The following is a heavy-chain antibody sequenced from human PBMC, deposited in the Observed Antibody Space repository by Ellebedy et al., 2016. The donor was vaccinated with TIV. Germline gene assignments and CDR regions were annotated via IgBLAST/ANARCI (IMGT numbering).Heavy chain of an antibody. CDR3: ATGNWNDVGYYYGMDV. D-gene: IGHD1-1*01. J-gene: IGHJ6*02. Sequence: AASVKVSCKASGYTFTSYYMHWVRQAPGQGLEWMGIINPSGGSTSYAQKFQGRVTMTRETSTSTVYMELSSLRSEDTAVYYCATGNWNDVGYYYGMDVWGQGTTVTVSS. V-gene: IGHV1-46*01. CDR1: GYTFTSYY. CDR2: INPSGGST.